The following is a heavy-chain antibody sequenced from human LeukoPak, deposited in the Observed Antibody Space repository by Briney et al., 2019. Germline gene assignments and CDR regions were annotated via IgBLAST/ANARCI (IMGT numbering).Heavy chain of an antibody. D-gene: IGHD1-26*01. J-gene: IGHJ4*02. CDR2: INHSGST. CDR3: ARLSGSYEGIDY. CDR1: GGSFSGYY. Sequence: SETLSLTCAVYGGSFSGYYWSWIRQPPGKGLEWIGEINHSGSTNYNPSLKSRVTISVDTSKNQFSLKLSSVTAADTAVYYCARLSGSYEGIDYWGQGTLVIVSS. V-gene: IGHV4-34*01.